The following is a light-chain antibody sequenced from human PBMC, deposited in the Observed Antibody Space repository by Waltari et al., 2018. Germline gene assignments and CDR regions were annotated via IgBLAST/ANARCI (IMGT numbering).Light chain of an antibody. CDR3: QQRSNVLFA. CDR2: DAS. Sequence: EVVLTQSPATLSLSPGERATLSCRASQSVSSFLACYQQKPGQAPRLLIYDASNRATGIPAGFSGSGSGTDFTLTISSLGPEDFAVYYCQQRSNVLFAFGPGTKVDFK. J-gene: IGKJ3*01. CDR1: QSVSSF. V-gene: IGKV3-11*01.